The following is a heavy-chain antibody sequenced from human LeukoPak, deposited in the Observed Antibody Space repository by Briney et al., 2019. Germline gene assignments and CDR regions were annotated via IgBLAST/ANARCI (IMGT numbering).Heavy chain of an antibody. Sequence: PGGSLRLSCAASGFTVSSNYMSWVRQAPGKGLEWVSAIYSGGSTHYADSVKGRFTISRDNSKNTLYLQMNSLRAEDTAVYYCASVGSGVVGAFDIWGQGTMVTVSS. CDR2: IYSGGST. V-gene: IGHV3-66*01. J-gene: IGHJ3*02. CDR1: GFTVSSNY. D-gene: IGHD7-27*01. CDR3: ASVGSGVVGAFDI.